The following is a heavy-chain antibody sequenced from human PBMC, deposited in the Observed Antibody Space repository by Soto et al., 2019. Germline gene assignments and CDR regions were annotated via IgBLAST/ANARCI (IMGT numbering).Heavy chain of an antibody. CDR1: GGSISSYY. D-gene: IGHD6-13*01. V-gene: IGHV4-59*01. J-gene: IGHJ5*02. Sequence: QVQLQESGPGLVEPSETLSLTCTVSGGSISSYYWSWVRQPPGKGLEWIGYIYYRGSTNYSPSPQGPVTRSVDKYNDLFSLTQRSVPAADTAVYYGAGDGAAAGDGNWFDPWGQGTPVTVSS. CDR2: IYYRGST. CDR3: AGDGAAAGDGNWFDP.